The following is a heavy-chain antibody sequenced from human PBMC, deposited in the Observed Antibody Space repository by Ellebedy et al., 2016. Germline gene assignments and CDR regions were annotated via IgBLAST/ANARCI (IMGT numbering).Heavy chain of an antibody. CDR3: ARGRSIFEVDHDF. J-gene: IGHJ4*02. CDR1: GGSISSGGFY. Sequence: SETLSLXCNVSGGSISSGGFYWSRIRQHPGKGLEWIGYIYNSGSAYYNPSLETRVSMSVDTSKNQFSLKLSSVTAADTAVYFCARGRSIFEVDHDFWGQGTLVTVSS. CDR2: IYNSGSA. V-gene: IGHV4-31*03. D-gene: IGHD3-3*01.